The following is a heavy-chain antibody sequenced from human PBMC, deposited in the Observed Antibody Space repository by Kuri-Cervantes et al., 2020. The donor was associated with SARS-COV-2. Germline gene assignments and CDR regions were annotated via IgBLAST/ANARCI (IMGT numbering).Heavy chain of an antibody. CDR3: ARNEVADYGDYGEVGE. V-gene: IGHV1-69*10. J-gene: IGHJ4*02. CDR2: IIPIFGIA. CDR1: GGTFSSYA. D-gene: IGHD4-17*01. Sequence: SAKIFCKASGGTFSSYAISWVRQAPGQGLEWRVGIIPIFGIANYAQKFQGRVTITADKSTSTAYMKLSSLRSEDTAVYYCARNEVADYGDYGEVGEWGQGTLVTVSS.